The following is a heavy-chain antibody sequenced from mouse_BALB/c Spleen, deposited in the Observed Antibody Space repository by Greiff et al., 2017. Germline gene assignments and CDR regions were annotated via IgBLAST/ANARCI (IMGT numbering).Heavy chain of an antibody. CDR1: GFTFSDYY. CDR2: ISDGGSYT. J-gene: IGHJ3*01. V-gene: IGHV5-4*02. Sequence: EVQVVESGGGLVKPGGSLKLSCAASGFTFSDYYMYWVRQTPEKRLEWVATISDGGSYTYYPDSVKGRFAISRDNAKNNLYLQMSSLKSEDTAMYYCARSSTMITEFAYWGQGTLVTVSA. CDR3: ARSSTMITEFAY. D-gene: IGHD2-4*01.